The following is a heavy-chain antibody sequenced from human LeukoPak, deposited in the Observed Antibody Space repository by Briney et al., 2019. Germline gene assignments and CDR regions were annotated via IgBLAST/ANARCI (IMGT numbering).Heavy chain of an antibody. V-gene: IGHV3-23*01. J-gene: IGHJ5*02. D-gene: IGHD6-13*01. Sequence: GGSLRLSCTTSGFIFSSYAMSWVRQAPGKGLEWVSGISGSDGTTYYADSVKGRFTISRDNAKNSLYLQMNSLRAEDTAVYYCARDRGGYSSSWYRGDWFDPWGQGTLVTVSS. CDR1: GFIFSSYA. CDR3: ARDRGGYSSSWYRGDWFDP. CDR2: ISGSDGTT.